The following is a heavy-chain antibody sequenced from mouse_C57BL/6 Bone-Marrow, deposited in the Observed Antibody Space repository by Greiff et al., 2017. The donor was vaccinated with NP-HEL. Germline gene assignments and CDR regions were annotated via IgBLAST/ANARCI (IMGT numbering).Heavy chain of an antibody. CDR3: ARRIYYGRKVYYFDY. CDR1: GYAFSSYW. Sequence: QVQLQQSGAELVKPGASVKISCKASGYAFSSYWMNWVKQRPGKGLEWIGQIYPGDGDTNYNGKFKGKATLTADKSSSTAYMQLSSLTSEDSAVYCCARRIYYGRKVYYFDYWGQGTTLTVSS. V-gene: IGHV1-80*01. D-gene: IGHD1-1*01. CDR2: IYPGDGDT. J-gene: IGHJ2*01.